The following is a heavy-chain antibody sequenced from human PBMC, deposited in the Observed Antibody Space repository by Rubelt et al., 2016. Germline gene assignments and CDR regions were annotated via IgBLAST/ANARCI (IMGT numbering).Heavy chain of an antibody. V-gene: IGHV4-59*08. CDR3: ATSSGELHFDY. D-gene: IGHD1-7*01. CDR1: GGSISSYY. Sequence: QVQLQESGPGLVKPSETLSLTCTVSGGSISSYYWSWIRQPPGKGLEWIGYIYYSGSTNYNPSLKSRVTISVDTSKNQVSLKLSSVTAADTAGYYCATSSGELHFDYWGQGTLVTVSS. J-gene: IGHJ4*02. CDR2: IYYSGST.